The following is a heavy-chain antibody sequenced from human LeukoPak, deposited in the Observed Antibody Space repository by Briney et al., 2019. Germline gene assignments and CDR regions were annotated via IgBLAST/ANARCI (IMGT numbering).Heavy chain of an antibody. D-gene: IGHD2-15*01. CDR3: ARYGSIITTPFDF. V-gene: IGHV3-48*01. J-gene: IGHJ4*02. Sequence: PGGSLRLSCAASGFTFSSYSMNWVRQAPGKGLEWISYISGSDNTIYYADSVKGRFTISRDNAKNSLFLQMNSLRAEDTGVYFCARYGSIITTPFDFWGQGTLVTVSS. CDR2: ISGSDNTI. CDR1: GFTFSSYS.